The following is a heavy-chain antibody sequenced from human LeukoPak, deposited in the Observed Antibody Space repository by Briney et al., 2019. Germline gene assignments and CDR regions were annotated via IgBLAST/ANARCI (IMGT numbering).Heavy chain of an antibody. Sequence: PGGSLRLSCAASRFTFSSYSMNWVRQAPGKGLEWVSSISSFGSYIYYADSVKGRFTISRDNAKNSLYLQMNSLRAEDTAVYFCARVGALSSSWLLYWGQGTLVTVSS. V-gene: IGHV3-21*01. J-gene: IGHJ4*02. CDR3: ARVGALSSSWLLY. CDR1: RFTFSSYS. CDR2: ISSFGSYI. D-gene: IGHD6-13*01.